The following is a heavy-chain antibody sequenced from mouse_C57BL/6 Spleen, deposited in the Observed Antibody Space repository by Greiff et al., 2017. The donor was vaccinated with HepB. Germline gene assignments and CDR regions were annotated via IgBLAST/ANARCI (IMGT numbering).Heavy chain of an antibody. CDR3: TTLIYYGNYEGFAY. V-gene: IGHV14-4*01. J-gene: IGHJ3*01. CDR1: GFNIKDDY. Sequence: EVQVVESGAELVRPGASVKLSCTASGFNIKDDYMHWVKQRPEQGLEWIGWIDPENGDTEYASKFQGKATITADTSSNTAYLQLSSLTSEDTAVYYCTTLIYYGNYEGFAYWGQGTLVTVSA. CDR2: IDPENGDT. D-gene: IGHD2-1*01.